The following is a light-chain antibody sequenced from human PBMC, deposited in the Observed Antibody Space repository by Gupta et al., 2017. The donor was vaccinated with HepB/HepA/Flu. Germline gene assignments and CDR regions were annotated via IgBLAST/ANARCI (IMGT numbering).Light chain of an antibody. CDR3: QQCDRTSWT. J-gene: IGKJ1*01. Sequence: IQLTQSPSSLSASVGDSVTITCRASQRISSYLHWYQQKPGKAPKLLIYAASRVQSGVPSRCSGSGSGTDFTLTSSRLQPEDVATYYCQQCDRTSWTFGQGTKVEIK. V-gene: IGKV1-39*01. CDR2: AAS. CDR1: QRISSY.